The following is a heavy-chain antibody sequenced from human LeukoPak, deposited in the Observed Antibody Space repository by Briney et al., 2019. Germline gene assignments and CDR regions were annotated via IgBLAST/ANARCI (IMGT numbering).Heavy chain of an antibody. CDR1: GFTFDSYA. CDR3: ARGRRDCSGDCYVAFDI. J-gene: IGHJ3*02. V-gene: IGHV3-23*01. CDR2: ITDAGLTT. Sequence: GGSLRLSCAASGFTFDSYAMSWVRQAPGKGLEWVSTITDAGLTTYYADSVKGRFTISKDNSKNSLFLQMHSLRADDTAVYYCARGRRDCSGDCYVAFDIWGQGTMVTVSS. D-gene: IGHD2-21*02.